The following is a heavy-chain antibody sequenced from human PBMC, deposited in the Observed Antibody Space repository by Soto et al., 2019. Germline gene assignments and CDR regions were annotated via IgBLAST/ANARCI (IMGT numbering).Heavy chain of an antibody. V-gene: IGHV4-34*01. CDR2: INHSGST. CDR3: ARAVPADLGRYFDY. Sequence: QVQLQQWGAGLLKPSETLSLTCAVYGGSFSGYYWSWIRQPPGKGLEWIGEINHSGSTNYNPSLKSRVTISVDTSKNQFSLKLSSVTAADTAVYYCARAVPADLGRYFDYWGQGTLVTVSS. D-gene: IGHD2-2*01. J-gene: IGHJ4*02. CDR1: GGSFSGYY.